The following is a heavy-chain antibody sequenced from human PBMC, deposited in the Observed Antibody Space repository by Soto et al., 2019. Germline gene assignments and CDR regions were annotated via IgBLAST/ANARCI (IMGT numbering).Heavy chain of an antibody. CDR2: ISTNGSP. D-gene: IGHD2-15*01. CDR3: AREYCSGGTCQLFFDH. J-gene: IGHJ5*02. CDR1: GFTFGSYA. Sequence: GGSLRLSCAASGFTFGSYAMHWVRQAPGKGLEYVSAISTNGSPYYANSVEGRFTISRDNSRNTLYLQMGSLRAEDMAVYYCAREYCSGGTCQLFFDHWGQGTQVTVSS. V-gene: IGHV3-64*01.